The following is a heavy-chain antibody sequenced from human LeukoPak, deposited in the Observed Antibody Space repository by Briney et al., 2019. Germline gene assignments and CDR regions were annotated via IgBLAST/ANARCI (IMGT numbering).Heavy chain of an antibody. D-gene: IGHD2-2*01. CDR1: GGTFSSYA. J-gene: IGHJ4*02. Sequence: SVKVSCKASGGTFSSYAISWVRQAPGQGLEWMGGIIPIFGTANYAQKFQGRVTITADESTSTAYMVLSSLRSEDTAVYYCARAADCSSTSCSYLDYWGQGTLVTVSS. CDR3: ARAADCSSTSCSYLDY. CDR2: IIPIFGTA. V-gene: IGHV1-69*13.